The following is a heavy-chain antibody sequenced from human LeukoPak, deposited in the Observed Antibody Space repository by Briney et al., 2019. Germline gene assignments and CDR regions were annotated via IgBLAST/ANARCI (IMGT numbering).Heavy chain of an antibody. J-gene: IGHJ4*02. CDR2: IFPSGGEI. Sequence: ETLSLTCTVSGGSISSSSYYWGWIRQPPGKGLEWVSSIFPSGGEIHYADSVRGRFTISRDNSKSTLSLQMNSLRAEDTAIYYCATYRQVLVPFESWGQGTLVTVSS. CDR3: ATYRQVLVPFES. CDR1: GGSISSSSYY. D-gene: IGHD2-8*02. V-gene: IGHV3-23*01.